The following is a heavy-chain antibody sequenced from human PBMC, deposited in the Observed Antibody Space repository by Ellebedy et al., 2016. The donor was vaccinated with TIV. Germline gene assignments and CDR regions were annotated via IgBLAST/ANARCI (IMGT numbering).Heavy chain of an antibody. CDR3: ATDGSYGDYSQVSFPFDP. CDR2: MRDEGSEK. V-gene: IGHV3-7*01. J-gene: IGHJ5*02. D-gene: IGHD4-17*01. CDR1: GFSFRSYW. Sequence: GESLKISCAASGFSFRSYWMSWVRQAPGKGLEWVANMRDEGSEKYYVESVRGRFTISRDNAKNSLYLQMNSLRAEDTAVYYCATDGSYGDYSQVSFPFDPWGRGTLVTVSS.